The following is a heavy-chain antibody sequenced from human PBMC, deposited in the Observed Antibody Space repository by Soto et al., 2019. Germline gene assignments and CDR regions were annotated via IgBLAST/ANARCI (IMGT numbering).Heavy chain of an antibody. CDR2: FDPEDGET. Sequence: ASVKVSCKVSGYTLTELSMHWVRQAPGKGLEWMGGFDPEDGETIYAQKFQGRVTMTEDTSTDTAYMELSSLRSEDTAVYYCATLTDYGDYMYYFDYWGQGTLVTVSS. J-gene: IGHJ4*02. D-gene: IGHD4-17*01. CDR3: ATLTDYGDYMYYFDY. CDR1: GYTLTELS. V-gene: IGHV1-24*01.